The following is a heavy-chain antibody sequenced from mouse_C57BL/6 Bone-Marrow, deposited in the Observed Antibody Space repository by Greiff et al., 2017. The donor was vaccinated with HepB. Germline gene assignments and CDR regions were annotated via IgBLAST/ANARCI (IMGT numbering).Heavy chain of an antibody. Sequence: VQLQQPGAELVMPGASVKLSCKASGYTFTSYWMHWVKQRPGQGLEWIGEIDPSDSYTNYNQKFKGKSTWTVDKSSSTAYMQLSSLTSEDSAVYYCARGLLRLLDYWGQGTTLTVSS. CDR3: ARGLLRLLDY. CDR1: GYTFTSYW. CDR2: IDPSDSYT. V-gene: IGHV1-69*01. J-gene: IGHJ2*01. D-gene: IGHD1-2*01.